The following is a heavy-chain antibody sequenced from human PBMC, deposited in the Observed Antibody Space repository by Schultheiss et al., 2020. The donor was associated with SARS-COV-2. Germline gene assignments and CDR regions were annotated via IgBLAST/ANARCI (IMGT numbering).Heavy chain of an antibody. CDR2: IYYSGST. V-gene: IGHV4-34*01. J-gene: IGHJ5*02. CDR1: GGSFSGYY. Sequence: GSLRLSCAVYGGSFSGYYWGWIRQPPGKGLEWIGSIYYSGSTYYNPSLKSRVTISVDTSKNQFSLKLSSVTAADTAVYYCARGRRAAAGSKHRWFDPWGQGTLVTVSS. CDR3: ARGRRAAAGSKHRWFDP. D-gene: IGHD6-13*01.